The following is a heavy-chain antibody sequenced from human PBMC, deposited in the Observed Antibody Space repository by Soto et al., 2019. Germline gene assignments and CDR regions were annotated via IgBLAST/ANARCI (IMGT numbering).Heavy chain of an antibody. V-gene: IGHV1-18*01. J-gene: IGHJ4*02. CDR2: ISAYNGNT. Sequence: SVKVPFRASCYTFTNYGISWVRQAPGQGLEWMGWISAYNGNTNYAQKLQGRVTMTTDTSTNTAYMELRSLRSDDTAVYYCASGGSYFDFWGQGTLVTVSS. CDR3: ASGGSYFDF. CDR1: CYTFTNYG. D-gene: IGHD3-16*01.